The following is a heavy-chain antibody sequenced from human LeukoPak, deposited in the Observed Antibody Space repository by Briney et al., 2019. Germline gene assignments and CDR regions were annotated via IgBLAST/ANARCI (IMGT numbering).Heavy chain of an antibody. CDR2: IHYSGSA. Sequence: PSETLSLTCTVSGGSISSYCWSWIRQPPGKGLEWIGEIHYSGSATYNPSLKSRVTISVDTSKNQFSLKMNSVAAADTAVYYCVRTCYYDSSGYCYPPEADAFDIWGQGTMATVSS. J-gene: IGHJ3*02. CDR3: VRTCYYDSSGYCYPPEADAFDI. V-gene: IGHV4-59*12. D-gene: IGHD3-22*01. CDR1: GGSISSYC.